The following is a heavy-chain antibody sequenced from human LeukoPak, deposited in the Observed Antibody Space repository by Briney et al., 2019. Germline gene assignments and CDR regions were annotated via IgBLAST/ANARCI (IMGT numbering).Heavy chain of an antibody. V-gene: IGHV4-34*01. J-gene: IGHJ3*02. Sequence: SETLSLTCAVYGGSFSGYYWSWIRQPPGKGLEWIEEINHSGSTNYNPSLKSRVTISVDTSKNQFSLKLSSVTAADTAVYYCARADHAFDIWGQGTMVTVSS. CDR1: GGSFSGYY. CDR3: ARADHAFDI. CDR2: INHSGST.